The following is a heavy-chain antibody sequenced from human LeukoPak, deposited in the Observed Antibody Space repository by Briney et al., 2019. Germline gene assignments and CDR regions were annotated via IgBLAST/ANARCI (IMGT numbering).Heavy chain of an antibody. CDR3: ARARSVYDFWSYYYYMDV. D-gene: IGHD3-3*01. J-gene: IGHJ6*03. V-gene: IGHV1-2*02. Sequence: GASVKVSCKASGYTFTGYYMHWVRQAPGQGLEWMGWINPNSGGTNYVQKFQGRVTMTRDTSISTAYMELSRLRSDDTAVYYCARARSVYDFWSYYYYMDVWGKGTTVTVSS. CDR2: INPNSGGT. CDR1: GYTFTGYY.